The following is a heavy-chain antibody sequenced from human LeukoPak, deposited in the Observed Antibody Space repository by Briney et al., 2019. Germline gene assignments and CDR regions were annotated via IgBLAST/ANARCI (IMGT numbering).Heavy chain of an antibody. J-gene: IGHJ4*02. CDR1: GGSISSYY. V-gene: IGHV4-4*09. Sequence: SETLSLTCTVSGGSISSYYWSWIRQPPGKGLEWIGYIYTSGSTNYNPSLKSRVTLSVDTSKNQFSLKLSSVTAADTAVYYCARHTFSSGSTDYWGQGTLVTVSS. D-gene: IGHD6-19*01. CDR2: IYTSGST. CDR3: ARHTFSSGSTDY.